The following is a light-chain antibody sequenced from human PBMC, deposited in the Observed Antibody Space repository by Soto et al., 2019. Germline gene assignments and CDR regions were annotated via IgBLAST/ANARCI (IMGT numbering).Light chain of an antibody. Sequence: EIVLTQSPATLSVSPGERVTLSCRASQSISSSLAWYQQKPGQATRLLVSGASTRATGVPTRFSGSGSGAEFTLTISSLQSEDFAVYYCQQYNVWPPWTFGQGTKVDMK. CDR2: GAS. CDR3: QQYNVWPPWT. CDR1: QSISSS. V-gene: IGKV3-15*01. J-gene: IGKJ1*01.